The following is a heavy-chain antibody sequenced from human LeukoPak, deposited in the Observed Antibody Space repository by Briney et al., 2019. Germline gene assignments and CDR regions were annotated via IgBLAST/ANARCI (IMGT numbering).Heavy chain of an antibody. J-gene: IGHJ6*02. Sequence: GGSLRLSCAASGFTFSSYGMHWVRQAPGKGLEWVAVISYDGSNKYYADSVKGRFTISRDNSKNTLYLQMNSLRAEDTAVYYCAKGGICSGGSCYHYYGMDVWGQGTTVTVSS. D-gene: IGHD2-15*01. V-gene: IGHV3-30*18. CDR2: ISYDGSNK. CDR3: AKGGICSGGSCYHYYGMDV. CDR1: GFTFSSYG.